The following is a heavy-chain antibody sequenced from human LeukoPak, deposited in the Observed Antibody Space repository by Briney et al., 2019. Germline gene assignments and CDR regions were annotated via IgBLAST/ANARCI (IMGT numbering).Heavy chain of an antibody. V-gene: IGHV3-21*01. CDR3: ARTITIYGGEFDP. Sequence: PGGSLRLSCAASGFTFSSYSMSWVRQAPGKGLEWVSSISSSSSYIYYADSVKGRFTISRDNAKNSLYLQMNSLRAEDTAVYYCARTITIYGGEFDPWGQGTLVTVSS. D-gene: IGHD3-3*01. CDR1: GFTFSSYS. CDR2: ISSSSSYI. J-gene: IGHJ5*02.